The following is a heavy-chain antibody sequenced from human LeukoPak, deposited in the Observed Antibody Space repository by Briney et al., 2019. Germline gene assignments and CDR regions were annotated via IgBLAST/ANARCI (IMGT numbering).Heavy chain of an antibody. CDR1: EYSFTGNY. CDR2: INPYSGDT. J-gene: IGHJ4*02. V-gene: IGHV1-2*02. Sequence: ASVKVSCKASEYSFTGNYIHWVRQAPGQGPEWMGWINPYSGDTNYAQKFQGRVTMTRDTSISTAYMEVSRLKSDDTAVYYCAIEQGGSSGWDYFDSWGQGTLVTVSS. CDR3: AIEQGGSSGWDYFDS. D-gene: IGHD6-19*01.